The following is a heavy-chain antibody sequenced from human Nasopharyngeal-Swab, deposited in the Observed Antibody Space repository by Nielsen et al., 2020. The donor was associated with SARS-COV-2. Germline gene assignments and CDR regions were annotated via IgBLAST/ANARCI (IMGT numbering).Heavy chain of an antibody. J-gene: IGHJ6*02. CDR3: ARVAAAGGDV. D-gene: IGHD6-13*01. V-gene: IGHV4-59*01. Sequence: WIRQPPGKGLEWIGYICYSGSTNYNPSLKSRVTISVDTSKNQFSLKLSSVTAADTAVYYCARVAAAGGDVWGQGTTVTVSS. CDR2: ICYSGST.